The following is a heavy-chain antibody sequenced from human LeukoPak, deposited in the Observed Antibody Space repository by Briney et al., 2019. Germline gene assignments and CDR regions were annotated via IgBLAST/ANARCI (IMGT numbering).Heavy chain of an antibody. CDR3: AKDAAAASYMDV. J-gene: IGHJ6*03. CDR1: GFTFDDYT. V-gene: IGHV3-43*01. CDR2: ISWDGGST. Sequence: GGSPRLSCAASGFTFDDYTMHWVRQAPGEGLEWVSLISWDGGSTYYADSVKGRFTISRDDSKNSLYLQMNSLRTEDTALYYCAKDAAAASYMDVWGKGTTVTVSS. D-gene: IGHD6-13*01.